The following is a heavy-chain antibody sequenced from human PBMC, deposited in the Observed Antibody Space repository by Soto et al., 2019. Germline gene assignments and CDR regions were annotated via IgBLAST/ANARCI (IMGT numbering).Heavy chain of an antibody. V-gene: IGHV3-23*01. Sequence: SLRLSCAASGFTFSSYAMSWVRQAPGKGLELVSAISGSGGNTYYADSVKGRFTISRDNSKNTLYLQMNSLRAEDTAVYYCAKGSGADILTGYHIPYYYYGMDVWGQGXTVTVYS. D-gene: IGHD3-9*01. CDR2: ISGSGGNT. CDR3: AKGSGADILTGYHIPYYYYGMDV. J-gene: IGHJ6*02. CDR1: GFTFSSYA.